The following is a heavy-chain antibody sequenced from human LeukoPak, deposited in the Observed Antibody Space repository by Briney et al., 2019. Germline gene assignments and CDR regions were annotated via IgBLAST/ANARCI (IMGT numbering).Heavy chain of an antibody. CDR2: ISASGGST. J-gene: IGHJ4*02. CDR1: GFTFSSSA. CDR3: ASSGSYRFDY. Sequence: PGGSLRPSCAASGFTFSSSAMSWVRQVPGKGLEWVSGISASGGSTSYADSVKGRFTISRDNAKNSLYLQMNSLRDEDTAVYYCASSGSYRFDYWGQGTLVTVSS. V-gene: IGHV3-23*01. D-gene: IGHD1-26*01.